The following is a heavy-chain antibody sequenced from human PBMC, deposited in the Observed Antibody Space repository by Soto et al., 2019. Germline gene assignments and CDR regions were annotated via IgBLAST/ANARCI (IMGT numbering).Heavy chain of an antibody. D-gene: IGHD3-9*01. CDR1: WGSFSGYY. CDR2: INHSGST. V-gene: IGHV4-34*01. J-gene: IGHJ4*02. Sequence: SETLSPTCAVYWGSFSGYYWSCIRQPPWKGLEWIVEINHSGSTNYNPSLKSRVTISVDTSKNQFSLKLSSVTAAATAVYYCARGPLYDILTGSLTFAYWGQGTRVTVSS. CDR3: ARGPLYDILTGSLTFAY.